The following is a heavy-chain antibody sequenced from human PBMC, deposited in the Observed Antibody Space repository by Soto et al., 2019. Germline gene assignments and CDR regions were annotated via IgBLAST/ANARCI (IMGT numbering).Heavy chain of an antibody. CDR1: GDSVSSNSSA. CDR2: TYYRSKWYN. Sequence: SQSLSLTCAISGDSVSSNSSAWNWIRQSPSRGLEWLGRTYYRSKWYNDYAVSVKSRITINPDTSKNQFSLQLNSVTPEDTAVYYCARDPYNWLRTENWFDPWGQGTLVTVSS. CDR3: ARDPYNWLRTENWFDP. D-gene: IGHD1-20*01. V-gene: IGHV6-1*01. J-gene: IGHJ5*02.